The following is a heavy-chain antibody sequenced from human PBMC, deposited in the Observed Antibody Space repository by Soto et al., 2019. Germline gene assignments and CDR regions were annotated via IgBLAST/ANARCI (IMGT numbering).Heavy chain of an antibody. J-gene: IGHJ4*02. CDR2: IHYSGNT. D-gene: IGHD3-22*01. CDR3: ARQYYYDSGGYMDY. V-gene: IGHV4-39*01. Sequence: SETLSLTCAVSGGPINSGSYYWGWIRQPPGKGLEWIGSIHYSGNTYYNPSLKSRVTISVDTSKNQFSLKLSSVTAADTAVYYCARQYYYDSGGYMDYWGQGALVTVSS. CDR1: GGPINSGSYY.